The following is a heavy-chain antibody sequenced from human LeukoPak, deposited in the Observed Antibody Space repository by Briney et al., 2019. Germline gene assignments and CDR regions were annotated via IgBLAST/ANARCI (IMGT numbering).Heavy chain of an antibody. J-gene: IGHJ6*02. V-gene: IGHV3-21*01. CDR1: GFTFSSYN. Sequence: GGSLRLSCAASGFTFSSYNMHWVRQAPGKGLEWVSSTSSSSTHIYYADFLKGRSTISRDNAKNSLYLQVNSLRAEDTSVYYCARSASSSWYGLDVWGQGTTVTVSS. CDR3: ARSASSSWYGLDV. CDR2: TSSSSTHI. D-gene: IGHD6-13*01.